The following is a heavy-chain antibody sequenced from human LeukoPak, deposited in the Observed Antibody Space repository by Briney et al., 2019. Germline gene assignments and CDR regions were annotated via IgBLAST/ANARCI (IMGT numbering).Heavy chain of an antibody. D-gene: IGHD3-3*01. CDR2: IYYSGST. Sequence: PSETLSLTCTVSGGSISNYYWSWIRQPPGKGLEWIGYIYYSGSTNYNPSLKSRVTISVDTSKNQFSLKLNSVTAADTAVYYCARDLAPYYDFWSGYYPPIYYYYYMDVWGKGTTVTVSS. CDR1: GGSISNYY. V-gene: IGHV4-59*12. CDR3: ARDLAPYYDFWSGYYPPIYYYYYMDV. J-gene: IGHJ6*03.